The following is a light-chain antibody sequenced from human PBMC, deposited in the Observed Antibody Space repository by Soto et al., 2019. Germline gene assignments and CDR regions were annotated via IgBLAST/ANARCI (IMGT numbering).Light chain of an antibody. J-gene: IGKJ1*01. CDR3: CTVGASLGT. CDR2: GAS. V-gene: IGKV3-20*01. Sequence: ESVLTQSPGTLSLSPGERATLSCRASQSVSSSYLAWYQQKPGQAPRLLIYGASSRATGIPDRFSGSGSGTDFPLTISRLEPEDFGVYYLCTVGASLGTFAQGPRV. CDR1: QSVSSSY.